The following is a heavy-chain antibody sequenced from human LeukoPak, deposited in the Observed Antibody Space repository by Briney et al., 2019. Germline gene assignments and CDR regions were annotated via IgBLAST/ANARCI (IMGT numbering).Heavy chain of an antibody. J-gene: IGHJ4*02. Sequence: SGTLSLTCAVYGGSFSGYYWSWIRQPPGKGLEWIGEINHSGSTNYNPSLKSRVTISVDTSKNQFSLKLSSVTAADTAVYYCARVSPYPDPNFDYWGQGTLVTVSS. CDR1: GGSFSGYY. CDR2: INHSGST. V-gene: IGHV4-34*01. CDR3: ARVSPYPDPNFDY.